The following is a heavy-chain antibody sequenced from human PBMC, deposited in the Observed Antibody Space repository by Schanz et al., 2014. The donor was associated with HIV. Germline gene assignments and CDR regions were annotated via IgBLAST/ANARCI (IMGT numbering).Heavy chain of an antibody. CDR1: GFTFKDYG. D-gene: IGHD2-21*02. CDR3: AKDNGGDVGDFFDI. V-gene: IGHV3-23*01. CDR2: ISGDTSGT. Sequence: EVQVLESGGGLVQPGGSLRLSCAASGFTFKDYGMTWVRQAPGKGLQWVSTISGDTSGTHYADSVRGRFTISRDNSRDMVFLQMTSLRTEDTAIYYCAKDNGGDVGDFFDIWGQGTTVTVSS. J-gene: IGHJ3*02.